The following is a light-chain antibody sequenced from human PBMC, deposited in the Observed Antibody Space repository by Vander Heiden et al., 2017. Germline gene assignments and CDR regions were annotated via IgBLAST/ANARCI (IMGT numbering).Light chain of an antibody. J-gene: IGLJ3*02. CDR3: CSFAGGNILGV. CDR1: SSDVGRYNL. Sequence: SALSQPASPSGAPVHSITISCTGTSSDVGRYNLVSWYQQQPGRAPKLIIYEVTKRPSGISNRFSGSKSGNTASLTISGLQADDEAEYCCCSFAGGNILGVFGGGTRLTVL. CDR2: EVT. V-gene: IGLV2-23*02.